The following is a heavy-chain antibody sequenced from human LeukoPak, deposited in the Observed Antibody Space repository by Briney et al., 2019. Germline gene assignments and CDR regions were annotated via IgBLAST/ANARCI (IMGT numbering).Heavy chain of an antibody. D-gene: IGHD2-2*01. J-gene: IGHJ5*02. V-gene: IGHV4-39*01. Sequence: SETLSLTCTVSGCSSSSSRYYWGWIRQPPGKGLEWIGSIYYSGSTYYNPSLKSRVTISVDTSKNQFSLKLSSVTAADTAVHYCARHPYQLLWLSWFDPWGQGTLVTVSS. CDR3: ARHPYQLLWLSWFDP. CDR1: GCSSSSSRYY. CDR2: IYYSGST.